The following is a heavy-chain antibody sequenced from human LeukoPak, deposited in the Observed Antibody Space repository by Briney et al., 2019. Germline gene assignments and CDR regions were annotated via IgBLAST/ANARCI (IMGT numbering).Heavy chain of an antibody. CDR3: AKDIVVVPAATDYYYYYGMDV. Sequence: PGGSLRLSCAASGFTVSSNYMSWVRQAPGKGLEWVAVISYDGSNKYYADSVKGRFTISRDNSKNTLYLQMNRLRAEDTAVYYCAKDIVVVPAATDYYYYYGMDVWGQGTTVTVSS. V-gene: IGHV3-30*18. CDR1: GFTVSSNY. J-gene: IGHJ6*02. D-gene: IGHD2-2*01. CDR2: ISYDGSNK.